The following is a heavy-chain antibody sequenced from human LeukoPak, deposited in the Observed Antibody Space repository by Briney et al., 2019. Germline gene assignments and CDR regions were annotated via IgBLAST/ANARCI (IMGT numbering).Heavy chain of an antibody. D-gene: IGHD3-10*01. V-gene: IGHV3-9*01. CDR2: ISWNSGSI. Sequence: GRSLRLSCAASGFTFDDYAMHWVRQAPGKGLEWVSGISWNSGSIGYADSVKGRFTIPRDNAKNPLYLQMNSLRAEDTALYYCAKATRFDTSGEDYFDSWGQGTLVTVSS. CDR3: AKATRFDTSGEDYFDS. J-gene: IGHJ4*02. CDR1: GFTFDDYA.